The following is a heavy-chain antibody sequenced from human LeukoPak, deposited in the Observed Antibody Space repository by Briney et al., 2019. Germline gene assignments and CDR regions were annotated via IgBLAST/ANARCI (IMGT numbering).Heavy chain of an antibody. Sequence: GGSLRLSCAASGFTFSSYSMNWVRQAPGKGLEWVSSISSSSSYICYADSVKGRFTISRDNAKNSLYLQMNSLRAEDTAVYYCARDTVTTGAYWGQGTLVTVSS. V-gene: IGHV3-21*01. J-gene: IGHJ4*02. CDR1: GFTFSSYS. CDR2: ISSSSSYI. CDR3: ARDTVTTGAY. D-gene: IGHD4-17*01.